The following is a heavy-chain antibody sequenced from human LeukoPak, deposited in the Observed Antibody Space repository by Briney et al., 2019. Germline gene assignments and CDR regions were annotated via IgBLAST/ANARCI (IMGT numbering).Heavy chain of an antibody. V-gene: IGHV3-74*01. Sequence: GGSLRLSCAASGFTFSNYWMHWVRQVPGKGLVCVSRINIDGTSTSYADSVKGRFTISRDNAKNTLYLQMNSLRDTAVYYCARAFQLRDYWGQGTLVTVSS. CDR2: INIDGTST. J-gene: IGHJ4*02. CDR1: GFTFSNYW. CDR3: ARAFQLRDY. D-gene: IGHD1-26*01.